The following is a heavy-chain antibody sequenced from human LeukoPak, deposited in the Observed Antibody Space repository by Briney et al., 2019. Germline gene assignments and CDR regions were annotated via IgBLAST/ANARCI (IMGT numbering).Heavy chain of an antibody. CDR3: ARARGAYYYDSSRYYYFDY. Sequence: GGSLRLSCAASGFTFSSYAMSWVRQAPGKGLEWVSAISGSGGSTYYADSVKGRFTISRDNSKNTLYLQMNSLRAEDTAVYYCARARGAYYYDSSRYYYFDYWGRGALVTVSS. CDR1: GFTFSSYA. D-gene: IGHD3-22*01. CDR2: ISGSGGST. J-gene: IGHJ4*02. V-gene: IGHV3-23*01.